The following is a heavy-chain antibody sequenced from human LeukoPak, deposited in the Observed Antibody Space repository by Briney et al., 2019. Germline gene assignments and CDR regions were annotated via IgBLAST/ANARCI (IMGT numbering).Heavy chain of an antibody. D-gene: IGHD3-10*01. Sequence: GASVKVSCKTSGGSFINYGISWVRQAPGQGLEWMGGIIPMSGTTNYAQKFQGRVAISADVSTSTSYMELSSLRSEDTAMYYCARDAGMLYHDSGSYYNVAGGGMDVWGKGTTVTVSS. CDR1: GGSFINYG. V-gene: IGHV1-69*01. CDR2: IIPMSGTT. J-gene: IGHJ6*04. CDR3: ARDAGMLYHDSGSYYNVAGGGMDV.